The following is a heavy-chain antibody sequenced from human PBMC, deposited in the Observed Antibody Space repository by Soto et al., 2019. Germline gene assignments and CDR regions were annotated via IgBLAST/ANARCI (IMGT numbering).Heavy chain of an antibody. D-gene: IGHD3-22*01. CDR3: AKFPYYYDSSGYYWDY. V-gene: IGHV3-23*01. J-gene: IGHJ4*02. CDR1: GFTFSSYA. CDR2: ISGSGGST. Sequence: EVQLLESGGGLVQPGGSLRLSCAASGFTFSSYAMSWVRQAPGKGLEWVAAISGSGGSTYYADSVKGRFTISRDNSKNTLYLQMNSLRAEDTAVYYCAKFPYYYDSSGYYWDYWGQGTLVTVSS.